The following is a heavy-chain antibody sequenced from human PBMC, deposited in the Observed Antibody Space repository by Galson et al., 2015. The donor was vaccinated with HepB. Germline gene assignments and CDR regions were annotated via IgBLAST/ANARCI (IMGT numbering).Heavy chain of an antibody. CDR1: GFTFSSYG. CDR2: IKQDGSEK. CDR3: AGGWYNYYYGMDV. Sequence: SLRLSCAASGFTFSSYGMHWVRQAPGKGLEWVANIKQDGSEKYYVDSMKGRFTISRDNAKNSLYLQMNSLRAEDTAVYYCAGGWYNYYYGMDVWGQGTTVTVSS. J-gene: IGHJ6*02. V-gene: IGHV3-7*03. D-gene: IGHD6-19*01.